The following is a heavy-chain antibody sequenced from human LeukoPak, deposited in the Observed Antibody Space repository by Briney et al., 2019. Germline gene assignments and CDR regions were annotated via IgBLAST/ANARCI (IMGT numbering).Heavy chain of an antibody. CDR2: INPNSGGT. CDR1: GYTFTGYY. Sequence: ASVKVSCKASGYTFTGYYMHWVRQAPGQGLEWMGWINPNSGGTNYAQKFQGRVTMTRDTSISTAYVELSRLRSDDTAVYYCARFYYGSGSYWIPAYWFDPWGQGTLVTVSS. D-gene: IGHD3-10*01. CDR3: ARFYYGSGSYWIPAYWFDP. J-gene: IGHJ5*02. V-gene: IGHV1-2*02.